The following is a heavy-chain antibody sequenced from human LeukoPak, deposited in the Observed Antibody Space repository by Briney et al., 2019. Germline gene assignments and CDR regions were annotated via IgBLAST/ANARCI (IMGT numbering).Heavy chain of an antibody. CDR3: TRGSWHDY. D-gene: IGHD2-15*01. Sequence: GRSLRLSCAASGFTFSNYGIHWVRQAPGKGLEWVALIWYDGSNKYYADSVKGRFTISRDNSKNTVYLQMNSLRVEDTAIYYCTRGSWHDYWGQGTLVTVSS. V-gene: IGHV3-33*01. J-gene: IGHJ4*02. CDR2: IWYDGSNK. CDR1: GFTFSNYG.